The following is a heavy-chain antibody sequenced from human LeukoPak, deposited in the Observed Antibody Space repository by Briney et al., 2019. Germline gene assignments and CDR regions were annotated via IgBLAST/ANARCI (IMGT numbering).Heavy chain of an antibody. Sequence: PSETLSHTCAVYGRPLSCYFWRWIRQPPGKGLEWIGVILHSGNTNYNPSLKSRVTISVDTSKNQCSLKLISAPAADTAVYCCARGLQPYGDYRDYWGQGALVTVSS. D-gene: IGHD4-17*01. CDR3: ARGLQPYGDYRDY. V-gene: IGHV4-34*01. CDR1: GRPLSCYF. J-gene: IGHJ4*02. CDR2: ILHSGNT.